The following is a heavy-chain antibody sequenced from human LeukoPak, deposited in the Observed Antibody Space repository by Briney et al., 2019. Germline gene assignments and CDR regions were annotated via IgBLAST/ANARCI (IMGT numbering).Heavy chain of an antibody. D-gene: IGHD4-11*01. CDR2: MNPNSGNT. Sequence: ASVKVSCKASGYIFTSYFMHWVRQATGQGLEWMGWMNPNSGNTGYAQKFQGRVTMTRNTSISTAYMELSSLRSEDTAVYYCARADSNYYYYMDVWGKGTTVTISS. J-gene: IGHJ6*03. CDR3: ARADSNYYYYMDV. CDR1: GYIFTSYF. V-gene: IGHV1-8*02.